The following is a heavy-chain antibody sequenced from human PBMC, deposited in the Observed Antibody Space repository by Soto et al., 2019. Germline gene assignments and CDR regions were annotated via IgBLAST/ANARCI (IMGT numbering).Heavy chain of an antibody. V-gene: IGHV4-34*01. D-gene: IGHD6-13*01. CDR2: INHSGST. CDR3: ARGQAAAGTGLNWFDP. CDR1: GGSFSGYY. Sequence: QVQLQQWGAGLLKPSETLSLTCAVYGGSFSGYYWSWIRQPPGKGLEWIGEINHSGSTNYNPSLKSQVTISVDTSKNQFSLKLSSVTAADTAVYYCARGQAAAGTGLNWFDPWGQGTLVTVSS. J-gene: IGHJ5*02.